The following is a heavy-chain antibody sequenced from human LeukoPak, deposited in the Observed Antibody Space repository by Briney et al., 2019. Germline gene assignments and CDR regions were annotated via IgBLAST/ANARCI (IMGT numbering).Heavy chain of an antibody. V-gene: IGHV3-30*18. J-gene: IGHJ4*02. Sequence: GGSLRLSCAASGFTFSSYGMHWVRQAPGKGLEGVAVISYDGSNKYYADSVKSRFTISRDNSKNTLYLQMNSLRAEDTAVYYCAKATYVLRYFYWLSPGDYWGQGTLVTVSS. D-gene: IGHD3-9*01. CDR1: GFTFSSYG. CDR2: ISYDGSNK. CDR3: AKATYVLRYFYWLSPGDY.